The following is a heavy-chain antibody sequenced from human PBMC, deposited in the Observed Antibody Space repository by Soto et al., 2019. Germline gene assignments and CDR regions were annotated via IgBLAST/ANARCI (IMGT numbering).Heavy chain of an antibody. V-gene: IGHV3-72*01. D-gene: IGHD1-26*01. CDR2: SRNRVNSHTT. Sequence: EVQLVESGGGLVQPGGSLRLSCAASGFTFSDHYMDWVRQAPGKGLEWVARSRNRVNSHTTEYAASVKGRFTISRDESKSSLYLQMNSLKIDDTAVYYCTRGLLGGDTSYNFHGMDVWGQGTMVNVSS. CDR3: TRGLLGGDTSYNFHGMDV. J-gene: IGHJ6*01. CDR1: GFTFSDHY.